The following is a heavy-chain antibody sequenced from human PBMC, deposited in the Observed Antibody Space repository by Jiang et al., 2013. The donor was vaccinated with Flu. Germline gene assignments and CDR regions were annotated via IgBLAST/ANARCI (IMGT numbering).Heavy chain of an antibody. V-gene: IGHV3-11*05. CDR3: ARAGSGWSLINPFDY. D-gene: IGHD6-19*01. J-gene: IGHJ4*02. Sequence: ISRDNAKNSLYLQMNSLRAEDTAVYYCARAGSGWSLINPFDYWGQGTLVTVSS.